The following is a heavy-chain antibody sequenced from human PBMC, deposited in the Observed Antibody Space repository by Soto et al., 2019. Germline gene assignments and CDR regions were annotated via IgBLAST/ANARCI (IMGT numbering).Heavy chain of an antibody. CDR2: IYYSGST. J-gene: IGHJ6*02. CDR3: ARDMGYYYGSGRSYGMYF. D-gene: IGHD3-10*01. V-gene: IGHV4-31*03. CDR1: GGSISSGGYY. Sequence: QVQLQESGPGLVKPSQTLSLTCTVSGGSISSGGYYWSWIRQHPGKGLEWIGYIYYSGSTYYNPSLKGRLTRSVDTYTNQFALKISSVTAADTAVYYCARDMGYYYGSGRSYGMYFWGQGTTVTVSS.